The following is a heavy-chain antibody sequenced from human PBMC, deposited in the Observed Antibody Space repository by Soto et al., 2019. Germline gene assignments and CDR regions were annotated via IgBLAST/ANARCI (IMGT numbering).Heavy chain of an antibody. Sequence: SETLSLTCAVSGYSISSGYYWGWIRQPPGKGLGWIGSIYHSGSTYYNPSLKSRVTISVDTSKNQFSLKLSSVTAADTAVYYCARDKGSSGWGGYYFDYWGQGTLVTVSS. J-gene: IGHJ4*02. CDR3: ARDKGSSGWGGYYFDY. CDR2: IYHSGST. CDR1: GYSISSGYY. V-gene: IGHV4-38-2*02. D-gene: IGHD6-19*01.